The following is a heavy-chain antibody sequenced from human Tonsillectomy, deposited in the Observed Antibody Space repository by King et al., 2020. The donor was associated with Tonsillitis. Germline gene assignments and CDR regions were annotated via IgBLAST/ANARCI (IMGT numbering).Heavy chain of an antibody. J-gene: IGHJ4*02. CDR3: AREKGL. CDR2: ISSDGSNK. CDR1: GFTFSTYP. Sequence: QLVQSGGGVVQPGGSLRLSCVASGFTFSTYPIHWVRQSPGKGLEWVALISSDGSNKYYADSVKGRFTISRDNSKNTLYLQMNSLRGEDTAVYYCAREKGLWGQGTLVTVSS. V-gene: IGHV3-30*04. D-gene: IGHD3/OR15-3a*01.